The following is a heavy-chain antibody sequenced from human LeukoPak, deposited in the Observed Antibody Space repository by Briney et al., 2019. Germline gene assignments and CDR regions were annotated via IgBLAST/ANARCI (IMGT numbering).Heavy chain of an antibody. CDR1: GFMLSSNW. CDR2: IKEDGTET. V-gene: IGHV3-7*03. CDR3: AKEGRSLQTY. Sequence: GGSLRLSCAASGFMLSSNWMRWVRLAPGKGLEWVANIKEDGTETYYVDSVKGRFTISRDNAKNSLYLQMNSLRVEDTAVYYCAKEGRSLQTYWGQGTLVTVSS. J-gene: IGHJ4*02. D-gene: IGHD5-24*01.